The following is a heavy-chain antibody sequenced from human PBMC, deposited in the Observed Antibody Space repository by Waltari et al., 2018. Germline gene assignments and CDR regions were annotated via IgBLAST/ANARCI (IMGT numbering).Heavy chain of an antibody. CDR2: INPNRGGT. D-gene: IGHD6-13*01. Sequence: QVQLVQSGAEVKKPGASVKVSCTASGYTFTGSSMHLVRQAPGQGLEWMGRINPNRGGTNYTQKVKGRVTMTRDKSISTAYMELGRLRSDDTAVYYCARVGVWSSSGLDYWGQGTLVTVSS. V-gene: IGHV1-2*06. J-gene: IGHJ4*02. CDR3: ARVGVWSSSGLDY. CDR1: GYTFTGSS.